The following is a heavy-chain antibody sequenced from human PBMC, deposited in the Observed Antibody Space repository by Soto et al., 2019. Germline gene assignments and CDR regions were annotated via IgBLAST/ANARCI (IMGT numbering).Heavy chain of an antibody. Sequence: GGSLRLSCAASGFPFGENAMSWVRQAPGKGLEWVSGISDSGATTYYADSVRGRFTISRDNSKNTLYLQMKYLRAEDSASYYCAKEDTSSGSLDYWGPGALVTVSS. D-gene: IGHD6-19*01. CDR3: AKEDTSSGSLDY. CDR1: GFPFGENA. V-gene: IGHV3-23*01. J-gene: IGHJ4*02. CDR2: ISDSGATT.